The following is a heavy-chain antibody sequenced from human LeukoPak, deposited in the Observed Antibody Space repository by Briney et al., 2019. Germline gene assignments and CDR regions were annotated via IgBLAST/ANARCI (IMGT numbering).Heavy chain of an antibody. V-gene: IGHV3-23*01. J-gene: IGHJ4*02. CDR3: AKGSGWYV. CDR1: GFTFSSSS. Sequence: PGGSLRLSCAASGFTFSSSSMNWVRQAPGKGLEWVSVISGSGGSTDYADSVKGRFTISRDNSKNTLYLQINSLRAEDTAVYYCAKGSGWYVWGQGTLVTVSS. D-gene: IGHD6-19*01. CDR2: ISGSGGST.